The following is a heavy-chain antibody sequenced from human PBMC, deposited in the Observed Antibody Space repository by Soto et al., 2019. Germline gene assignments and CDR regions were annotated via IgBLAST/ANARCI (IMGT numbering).Heavy chain of an antibody. CDR3: VRQGLGDLHGLVDV. J-gene: IGHJ6*01. D-gene: IGHD3-10*01. CDR2: IYHTGDT. CDR1: SGPSRSHN. Sequence: QVQLQQSGPGLVKPSETLSLTCTVSSGPSRSHNWGWIRQPPGGGLEWIGYIYHTGDTSYNPSLSRRVTISAHTSTNLVSLTLRSVTAADTAVYYCVRQGLGDLHGLVDVWGQGTRVSVSS. V-gene: IGHV4-59*08.